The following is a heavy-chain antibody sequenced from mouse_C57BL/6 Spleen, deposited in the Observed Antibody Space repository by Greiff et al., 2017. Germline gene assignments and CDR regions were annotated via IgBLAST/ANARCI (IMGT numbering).Heavy chain of an antibody. V-gene: IGHV5-16*01. D-gene: IGHD1-1*01. J-gene: IGHJ1*03. CDR3: ARDGATVDWYFDV. Sequence: EVMLVESEGGLVQPGSSMKLSCTASGFTFRDYYMAWVRQVPEKGLEWVANINYDGSSTYYLDSLKSRFIISRDNAKNILYLQMSSLKSEDTATYYCARDGATVDWYFDVWGTGTTVTVSS. CDR2: INYDGSST. CDR1: GFTFRDYY.